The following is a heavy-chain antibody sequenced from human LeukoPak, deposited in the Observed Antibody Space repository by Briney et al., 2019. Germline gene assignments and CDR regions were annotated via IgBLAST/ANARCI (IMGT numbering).Heavy chain of an antibody. V-gene: IGHV3-7*01. D-gene: IGHD6-19*01. CDR2: IKQDGSEK. J-gene: IGHJ3*01. Sequence: GGSLRLSCAASGFIFSTYWMTWVRQAPGRGLEWVANIKQDGSEKYYVDSVQGRFTISRDNAKNSLYLQMNSLRAEDTAVYYCARSSGWFLTDWGQGTMVTVSS. CDR1: GFIFSTYW. CDR3: ARSSGWFLTD.